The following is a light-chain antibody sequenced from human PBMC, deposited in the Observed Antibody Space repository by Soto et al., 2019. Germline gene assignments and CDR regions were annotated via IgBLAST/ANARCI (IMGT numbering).Light chain of an antibody. CDR2: GTF. CDR1: QSVISSY. J-gene: IGKJ1*01. CDR3: QQYASSSWT. Sequence: EMALTQSPGSLSLAQRERPTLSCRPSQSVISSYLAWYQQKPGPAPRLLIYGTFNSATGIPDRFSGSASATYFTLTSTRLEPEDFAVYYCQQYASSSWTFGQGTKVEI. V-gene: IGKV3-20*01.